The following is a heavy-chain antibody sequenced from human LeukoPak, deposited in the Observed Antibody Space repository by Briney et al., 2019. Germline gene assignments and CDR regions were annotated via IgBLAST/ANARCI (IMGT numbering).Heavy chain of an antibody. CDR2: ISSSGSTI. CDR1: GFTFSDYY. Sequence: GGSLRLSCAASGFTFSDYYMSWIRQAPGKGLEWVSYISSSGSTIYYADSVRGRFTISRDNAKNSLYLQMNSLRAEDTAVYYCARGNYYDSSGYYGYYYYYMDVWGKGTTVTVSS. V-gene: IGHV3-11*04. J-gene: IGHJ6*03. CDR3: ARGNYYDSSGYYGYYYYYMDV. D-gene: IGHD3-22*01.